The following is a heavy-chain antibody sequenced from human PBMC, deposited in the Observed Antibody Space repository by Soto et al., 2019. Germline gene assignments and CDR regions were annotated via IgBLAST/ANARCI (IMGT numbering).Heavy chain of an antibody. CDR1: GFTFSSYA. V-gene: IGHV3-23*01. J-gene: IGHJ4*02. D-gene: IGHD3-3*01. CDR2: ISGSGGST. Sequence: EVQLLESGGGLVQPGGSLRLSCAASGFTFSSYAMSWVRQAPGKGLEWVSAISGSGGSTYYADSVKGRFTISRDNSKNTLYLQMNSLRAEDTAVYYWAKGRKILEWLFADYWGQGTLVTVSS. CDR3: AKGRKILEWLFADY.